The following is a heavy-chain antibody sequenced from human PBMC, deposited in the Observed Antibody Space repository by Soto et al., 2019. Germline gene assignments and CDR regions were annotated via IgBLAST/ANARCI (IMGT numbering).Heavy chain of an antibody. J-gene: IGHJ4*02. Sequence: RLSCAASGFTLGIYEMIWVRQAPGKGLEWVSYISSGGSAIYYADSVKGRFTISRDSAKNSLYLQMKSLRAEDTAVYYCARVARSNVSPVDYWGQGTLVTVSS. CDR1: GFTLGIYE. CDR2: ISSGGSAI. V-gene: IGHV3-48*03. CDR3: ARVARSNVSPVDY. D-gene: IGHD2-8*01.